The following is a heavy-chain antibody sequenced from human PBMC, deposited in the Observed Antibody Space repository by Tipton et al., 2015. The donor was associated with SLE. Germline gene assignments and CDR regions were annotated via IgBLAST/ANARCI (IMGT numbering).Heavy chain of an antibody. Sequence: VQLVQSGAEVKQPGESVKMSCKGSGYNFPSYYIGWVRRRPGKGLEWKGLIYPGDSETRYSPSFQGEVILSADQSLSTAYLQWSSLKASDTDMYYCARALYSSSSYYMDVWGKGTTVTVSS. CDR3: ARALYSSSSYYMDV. D-gene: IGHD6-13*01. V-gene: IGHV5-51*06. CDR2: IYPGDSET. CDR1: GYNFPSYY. J-gene: IGHJ6*03.